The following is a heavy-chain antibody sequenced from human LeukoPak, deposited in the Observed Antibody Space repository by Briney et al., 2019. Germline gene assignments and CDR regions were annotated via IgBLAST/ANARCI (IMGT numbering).Heavy chain of an antibody. D-gene: IGHD3-10*01. CDR1: GFTFSSYS. CDR3: ARGSGYYGSGRNDY. V-gene: IGHV3-21*01. CDR2: ISSSSSYI. Sequence: GGSLRLSCAASGFTFSSYSMNWVRQAPGKGLEWVSSISSSSSYIYYADSVKGRFTISRDNSKNTLYLQMNSLRAEDTAVYYCARGSGYYGSGRNDYWGQGTLVTVSS. J-gene: IGHJ4*02.